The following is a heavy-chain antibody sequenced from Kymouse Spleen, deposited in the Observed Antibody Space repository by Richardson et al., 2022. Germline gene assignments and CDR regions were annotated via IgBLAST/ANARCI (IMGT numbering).Heavy chain of an antibody. J-gene: IGHJ4*02. V-gene: IGHV4-34*01. D-gene: IGHD6-13*01. CDR2: INHSGST. CDR1: GGSFSGYY. CDR3: ARAPIAAGFDY. Sequence: QVQLQQWGAGLLKPSETLSLTCAVYGGSFSGYYWSWIRQPPGKGLEWIGEINHSGSTNYNPSLKSRVTISVDTSKNQFSLKLSSVTAADTAVYYCARAPIAAGFDYWGQGTLVTVSS.